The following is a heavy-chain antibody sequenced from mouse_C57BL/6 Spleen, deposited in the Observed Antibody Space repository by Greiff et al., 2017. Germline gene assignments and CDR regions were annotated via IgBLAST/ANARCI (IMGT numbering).Heavy chain of an antibody. D-gene: IGHD1-1*01. CDR2: IDPANGNT. V-gene: IGHV14-3*01. J-gene: IGHJ4*01. Sequence: VQLQQSVAELVRPGASVKLSCTASGFNIKNTYMHWVKQRPEHGLEWIGRIDPANGNTKYAPKFKGKATITADKSSNTAYLQLSSLTSEDTAIYYCARSAITTVVAPYAMDYWGQGTSVTVSS. CDR1: GFNIKNTY. CDR3: ARSAITTVVAPYAMDY.